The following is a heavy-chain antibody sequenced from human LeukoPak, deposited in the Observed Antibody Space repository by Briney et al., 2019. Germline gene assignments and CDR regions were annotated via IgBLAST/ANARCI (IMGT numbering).Heavy chain of an antibody. CDR3: ARQRRLELPDY. D-gene: IGHD3-16*01. V-gene: IGHV4-39*01. CDR2: ISYSGNI. J-gene: IGHJ4*02. Sequence: SETRSLTCTVSGGSISSSTYYWGWIRQPPGKGLEWIGSISYSGNIYYNPSLKSRVTISVDTSKNQFSLKLSFVTAADTAVYYCARQRRLELPDYWGQGTLVTVSS. CDR1: GGSISSSTYY.